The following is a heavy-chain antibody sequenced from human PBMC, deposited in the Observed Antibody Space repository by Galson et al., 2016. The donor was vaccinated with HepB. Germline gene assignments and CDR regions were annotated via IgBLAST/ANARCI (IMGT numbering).Heavy chain of an antibody. Sequence: SVKVSCKASGYTFTTYYMHWVRQASGQGLEWMGIINPSGTSATYAQKFQGRLTMTRDTSTSTVYMELTSLRFDDTAVYYCARDGRGSTTVDVWGKGTTVTVSS. CDR1: GYTFTTYY. V-gene: IGHV1-46*01. J-gene: IGHJ6*03. D-gene: IGHD3-10*01. CDR3: ARDGRGSTTVDV. CDR2: INPSGTSA.